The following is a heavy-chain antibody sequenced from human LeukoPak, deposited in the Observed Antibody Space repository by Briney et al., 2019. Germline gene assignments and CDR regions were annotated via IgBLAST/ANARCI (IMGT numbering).Heavy chain of an antibody. J-gene: IGHJ4*02. Sequence: GRSLRLSCAASGLTFRNYGMHWVRQAPGKGLEWVAVIWYDASEKYYLDSVEGRFTISRDNSKNTLYLQMNSLRAEDTAVYYCAKPFSGWSGFDSWGQGTLVTVSS. CDR2: IWYDASEK. V-gene: IGHV3-33*06. CDR3: AKPFSGWSGFDS. CDR1: GLTFRNYG. D-gene: IGHD6-19*01.